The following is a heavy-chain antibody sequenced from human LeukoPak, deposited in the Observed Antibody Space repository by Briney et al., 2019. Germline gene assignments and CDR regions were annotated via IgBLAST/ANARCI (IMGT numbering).Heavy chain of an antibody. D-gene: IGHD6-13*01. Sequence: SVNGSCKASGGTFSSYAISWVRQAPGQGLEWMGRIIPILGIANYAQKFQGRVTITADKSTSTAYMELSSLRSEDTALYYCARGIAAGASLPFDYWGQGTLVTVSS. J-gene: IGHJ4*02. CDR2: IIPILGIA. CDR1: GGTFSSYA. V-gene: IGHV1-69*04. CDR3: ARGIAAGASLPFDY.